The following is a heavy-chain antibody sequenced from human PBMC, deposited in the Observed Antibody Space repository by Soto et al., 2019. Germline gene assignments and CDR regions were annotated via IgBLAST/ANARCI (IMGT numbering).Heavy chain of an antibody. CDR2: IYHSGST. CDR1: GGSISSSNW. D-gene: IGHD4-17*01. V-gene: IGHV4-4*02. Sequence: PSETLSLTCAVAGGSISSSNWWSWVRQPPGKGLEWIGEIYHSGSTNYNPSLKSRVTISVDKSKNQFSLKLSSVTAADTAVYYCARANYGDYPVDYYYGMDVWGQGTTVTVSS. J-gene: IGHJ6*02. CDR3: ARANYGDYPVDYYYGMDV.